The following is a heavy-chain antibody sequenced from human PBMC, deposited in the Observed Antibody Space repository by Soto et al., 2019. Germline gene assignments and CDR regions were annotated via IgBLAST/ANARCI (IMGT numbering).Heavy chain of an antibody. D-gene: IGHD1-26*01. CDR2: ISSSSSYI. Sequence: PGGSLRLSCAASGFTFSSYSMNWVRQAPGKGLEWVSSISSSSSYIYYADSVKGRFTISRDNAKNSLYLQMNSLRAEDTAVYYCAKIGATSPPFFDYWGQGTLVTVSS. V-gene: IGHV3-21*01. J-gene: IGHJ4*02. CDR1: GFTFSSYS. CDR3: AKIGATSPPFFDY.